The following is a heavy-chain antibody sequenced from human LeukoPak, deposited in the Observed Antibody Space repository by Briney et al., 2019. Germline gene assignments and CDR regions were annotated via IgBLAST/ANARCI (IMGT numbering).Heavy chain of an antibody. CDR2: IKQDGSEK. V-gene: IGHV3-7*01. J-gene: IGHJ4*02. D-gene: IGHD6-19*01. CDR3: AREGAVADLDY. CDR1: GFTFIRNG. Sequence: PGGSLRLSCEASGFTFIRNGMHWVRQAPGKGLEWVANIKQDGSEKYYVDSVKSRFTISRDNAKNSLYLQMNSLRAEDTAVYYCAREGAVADLDYWGQGTLVTVSS.